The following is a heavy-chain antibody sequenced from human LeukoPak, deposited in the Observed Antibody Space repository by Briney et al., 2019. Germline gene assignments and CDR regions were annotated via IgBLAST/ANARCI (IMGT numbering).Heavy chain of an antibody. V-gene: IGHV3-11*04. CDR2: ISSSGSTI. J-gene: IGHJ3*02. CDR3: ARGRWYCSGGSCFTDAVDI. CDR1: GFTFSDYY. D-gene: IGHD2-15*01. Sequence: GGSLRLSCAASGFTFSDYYMSWIRQAPGKGLEWVSYISSSGSTIYYADSVKGRFTISRDNAKNSLYLQMNSLRAEDTAVYYCARGRWYCSGGSCFTDAVDIWGQGTMVTVSS.